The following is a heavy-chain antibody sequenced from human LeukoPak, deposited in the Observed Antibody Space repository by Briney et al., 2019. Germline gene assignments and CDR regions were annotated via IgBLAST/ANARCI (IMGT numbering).Heavy chain of an antibody. CDR2: LGTDGTYT. Sequence: PGGSLRLSCAACGYNLRDYWMHWVRQAPGKGLVWVSRLGTDGTYTNYADSVRGRFTISRDNAKNTLYLQMDSLRAEDTAFYYCVRDPSNSGNWFDLWGQGTLVTVSS. CDR1: GYNLRDYW. J-gene: IGHJ5*02. V-gene: IGHV3-74*01. D-gene: IGHD4-11*01. CDR3: VRDPSNSGNWFDL.